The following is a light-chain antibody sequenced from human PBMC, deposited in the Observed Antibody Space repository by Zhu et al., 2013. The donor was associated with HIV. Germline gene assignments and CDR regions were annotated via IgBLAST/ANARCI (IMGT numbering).Light chain of an antibody. Sequence: QSALTQPASVSGSPGQSIAISCTGTSSDVGGYNYVSWYQQHPRREAPKLMIYEVNDRPSGVSNRFSGSKSGNTASLTISGLQAEDEAAYYCASYAGSSVVFGGGTTLTVL. CDR1: SSDVGGYNY. CDR2: EVN. J-gene: IGLJ2*01. V-gene: IGLV2-14*01. CDR3: ASYAGSSVV.